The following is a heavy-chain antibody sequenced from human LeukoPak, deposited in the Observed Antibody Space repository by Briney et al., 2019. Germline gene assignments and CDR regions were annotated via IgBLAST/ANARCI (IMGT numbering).Heavy chain of an antibody. J-gene: IGHJ6*03. V-gene: IGHV1-18*01. CDR1: GYTFTSYG. CDR2: ISAYNGNT. D-gene: IGHD2-15*01. CDR3: ASLGAASPWNYYYYMDV. Sequence: GASVKVSCKASGYTFTSYGISWVRQAPGQGLEWMGWISAYNGNTNYAQKLQGRVTMTTDTSTSTAYMELRSLRSDDTAVYYCASLGAASPWNYYYYMDVWGKGTTVTVSS.